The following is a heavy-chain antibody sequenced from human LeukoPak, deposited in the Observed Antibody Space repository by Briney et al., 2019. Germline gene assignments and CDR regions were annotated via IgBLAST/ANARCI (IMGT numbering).Heavy chain of an antibody. D-gene: IGHD3-9*01. V-gene: IGHV3-30*02. Sequence: TGGSLRLPCLSSGFTFSRYGIHWVRQDPGKGLEWVSFIQTDGSAKYYSDSVRGRFTISRDNAKNTVYLQMNSLSTEDTAVYYWAVEISRLVIHAFDLWGQGTMVTVSS. CDR2: IQTDGSAK. J-gene: IGHJ3*01. CDR3: AVEISRLVIHAFDL. CDR1: GFTFSRYG.